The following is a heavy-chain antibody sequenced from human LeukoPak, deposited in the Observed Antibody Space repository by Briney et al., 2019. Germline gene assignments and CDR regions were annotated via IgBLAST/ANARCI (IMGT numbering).Heavy chain of an antibody. CDR1: GYTFTGYY. V-gene: IGHV1-2*02. J-gene: IGHJ3*02. CDR2: INPNSGGT. Sequence: ASVKVSCKASGYTFTGYYIHWVRQAPGQGLEWMGWINPNSGGTNYAQKFQGRVTMTRDTSISTAYMELSRLRSDDTAVYYCARRGTVTTDAFDIWGQGTMVTVSS. CDR3: ARRGTVTTDAFDI. D-gene: IGHD4-17*01.